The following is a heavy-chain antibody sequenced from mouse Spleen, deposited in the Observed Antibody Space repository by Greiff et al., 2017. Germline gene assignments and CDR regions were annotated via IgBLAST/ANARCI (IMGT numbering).Heavy chain of an antibody. J-gene: IGHJ2*01. CDR3: ARGGYDGYYVGY. CDR2: ISYDGSN. CDR1: GYSITSGYY. Sequence: EVQLQESGPGLVKPSQSLSLTCSVTGYSITSGYYWNWIRQFPGNKLEWMGYISYDGSNNYNPSLKNRISITRDTSKNQFFLKLNSVTTEDTATYYCARGGYDGYYVGYWGQGTTLTVSS. V-gene: IGHV3-6*01. D-gene: IGHD2-3*01.